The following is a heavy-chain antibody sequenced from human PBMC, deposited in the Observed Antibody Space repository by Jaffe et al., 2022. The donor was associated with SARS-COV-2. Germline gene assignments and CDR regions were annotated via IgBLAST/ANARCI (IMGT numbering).Heavy chain of an antibody. CDR3: ARAEGYGSPSY. CDR2: INHSGST. CDR1: GGSFSGYY. D-gene: IGHD5-18*01. Sequence: QVQLQQWGAGLLKPSETLSLTCAVYGGSFSGYYWSWIRQPPGKGLEWIGEINHSGSTNYNPSLKSRVTISVDTSKNQFSLKLSSVTAADTAVYYCARAEGYGSPSYWGQGTLVTVSS. J-gene: IGHJ4*02. V-gene: IGHV4-34*01.